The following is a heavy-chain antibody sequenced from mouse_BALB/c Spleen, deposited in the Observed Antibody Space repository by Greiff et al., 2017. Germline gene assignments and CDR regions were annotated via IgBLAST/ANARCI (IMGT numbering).Heavy chain of an antibody. CDR3: ARGDTTFAY. CDR2: IWSGGST. V-gene: IGHV2-2*02. D-gene: IGHD2-12*01. J-gene: IGHJ3*01. CDR1: GFSLTSYG. Sequence: QVQLKESGPGLVQPSQSLSITCTVSGFSLTSYGVHWVRQSPGKGLEWLGVIWSGGSTDYNAAFISRLSISKDNSKSQVFFKMNSLQANDTAIYYCARGDTTFAYWGQGTLVTVSA.